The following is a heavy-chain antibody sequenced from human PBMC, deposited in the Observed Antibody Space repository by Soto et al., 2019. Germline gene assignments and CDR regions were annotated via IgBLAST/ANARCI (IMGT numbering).Heavy chain of an antibody. J-gene: IGHJ4*02. CDR2: ISSSSSYI. Sequence: EVQLVESGGGLVKPGGSLRLSCAASGFTFSSYSMNWVSQAPGKGLEWVSSISSSSSYIYYADSVKGRFTISRDNAKNSLYLQMNSLRAEDTAVYYCARTLYYYDSSGYFHYWVQGTLVTVSS. D-gene: IGHD3-22*01. CDR1: GFTFSSYS. V-gene: IGHV3-21*01. CDR3: ARTLYYYDSSGYFHY.